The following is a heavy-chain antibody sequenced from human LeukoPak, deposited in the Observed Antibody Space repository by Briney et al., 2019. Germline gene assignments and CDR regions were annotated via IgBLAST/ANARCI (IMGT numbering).Heavy chain of an antibody. D-gene: IGHD5-24*01. J-gene: IGHJ4*02. CDR3: ASQRDGYNHFDY. CDR2: IYYSGST. V-gene: IGHV4-61*05. Sequence: SETLSLTCTVSGGSTSSSSYYWGWIRQPPGKGLEWIGYIYYSGSTNYNPSLKSRVTISVDTSKNQFSLKLSSVTAADTAVYYCASQRDGYNHFDYWGQGTLVTVSS. CDR1: GGSTSSSSYY.